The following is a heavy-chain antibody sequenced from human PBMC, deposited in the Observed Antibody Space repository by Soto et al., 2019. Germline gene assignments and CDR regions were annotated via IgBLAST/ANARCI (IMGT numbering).Heavy chain of an antibody. V-gene: IGHV4-34*01. Sequence: NPSETLSLTCAVYGGSFSGYYWSWIRQPPGKGLEWIGEINHSGSTNYNPSLKSRVTISVDTSKNQFSLKLSSVTAADTAVYYCARGRGTMVRGATTLFYYYYYGMDVWGQGTTVTVSS. J-gene: IGHJ6*02. CDR3: ARGRGTMVRGATTLFYYYYYGMDV. D-gene: IGHD3-10*01. CDR2: INHSGST. CDR1: GGSFSGYY.